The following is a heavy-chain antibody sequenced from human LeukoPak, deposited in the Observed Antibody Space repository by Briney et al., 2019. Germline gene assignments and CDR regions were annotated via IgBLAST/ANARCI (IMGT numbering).Heavy chain of an antibody. V-gene: IGHV4-39*01. D-gene: IGHD2-2*01. J-gene: IGHJ5*02. CDR2: IYYSGST. CDR1: GGSSSSSRYY. CDR3: ARHPYQLLWLSWFDP. Sequence: SETLSLTCTVSGGSSSSSRYYWGWIRQPPGKGLEWIGSIYYSGSTYYNPSLRSRVTISVDTSKNQFSLKLSSVTAADTAVYYCARHPYQLLWLSWFDPWGQGTLVTVSS.